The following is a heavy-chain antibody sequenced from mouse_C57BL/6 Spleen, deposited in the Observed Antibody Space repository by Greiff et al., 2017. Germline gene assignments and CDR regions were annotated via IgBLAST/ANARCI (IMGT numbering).Heavy chain of an antibody. D-gene: IGHD1-1*01. CDR3: AKAFSYGSSYDAMDY. J-gene: IGHJ4*01. V-gene: IGHV2-5*01. CDR2: IWRGGST. Sequence: QVHVKQSGPGLVQPSQSLSITCTVSGFSFTSYGVHWVRQSPGKGLECLGVIWRGGSTDYNAAFMSRLSITKDNSKSQVFFKMNSLQADDTAIYYCAKAFSYGSSYDAMDYWGQGTSVTVSS. CDR1: GFSFTSYG.